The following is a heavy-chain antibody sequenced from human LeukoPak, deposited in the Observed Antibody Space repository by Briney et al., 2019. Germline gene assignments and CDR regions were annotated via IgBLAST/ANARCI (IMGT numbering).Heavy chain of an antibody. D-gene: IGHD3-3*01. CDR1: GYPFNSYY. J-gene: IGHJ4*02. Sequence: ASVKVSCKTSGYPFNSYYIQWLRQAPGQGLEWMGWISFSGVTKYAEKLRGRVTLTRDTSRATAYIELAGLTSDDTAVYYCARDLRLFDYWGQGTLVTVSS. CDR2: ISFSGVT. CDR3: ARDLRLFDY. V-gene: IGHV1-2*02.